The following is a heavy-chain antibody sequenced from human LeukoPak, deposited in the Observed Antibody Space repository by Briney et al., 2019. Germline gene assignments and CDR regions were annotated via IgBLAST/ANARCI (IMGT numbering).Heavy chain of an antibody. J-gene: IGHJ4*02. V-gene: IGHV4-59*01. CDR1: GCTISSYY. Sequence: SETLTLSCTASGCTISSYYRSWIRQAPGKGLEWIAYIYYSGSTKYYAYPESRLTISLDTSKKNSSLLQSSVTAADTAVYYCARAATYYYDSSGYYPPREVDYWGQGTLVTVSS. D-gene: IGHD3-22*01. CDR3: ARAATYYYDSSGYYPPREVDY. CDR2: IYYSGST.